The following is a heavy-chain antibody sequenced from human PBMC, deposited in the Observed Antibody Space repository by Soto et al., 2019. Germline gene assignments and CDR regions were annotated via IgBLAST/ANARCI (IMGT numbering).Heavy chain of an antibody. CDR3: VRAPPYHKVNWFDR. V-gene: IGHV4-31*03. CDR2: IYHSGDS. Sequence: SETLCLTCTVSVGSISSDGYYWSWIRQHPGKGLEYIGYIYHSGDSYYTPSLGRRVTISVDTSENQFSLHLRSVTAADTAIYYWVRAPPYHKVNWFDRWGPGVLVSVS. J-gene: IGHJ5*02. CDR1: VGSISSDGYY.